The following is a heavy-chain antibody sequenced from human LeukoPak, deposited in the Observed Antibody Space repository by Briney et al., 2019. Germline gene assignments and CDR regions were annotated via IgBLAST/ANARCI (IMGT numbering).Heavy chain of an antibody. Sequence: GGSLRLSYAASGFTFSGYGMHWVRQAPGKGLEWVALIWYDGSNKYYVDSVKGRFTISRDNSKNTLYLQMNSLRAEDTAVYYCVRDRDSSGTDSFDIWGQGTVVTVSS. J-gene: IGHJ3*02. CDR2: IWYDGSNK. CDR1: GFTFSGYG. V-gene: IGHV3-33*01. D-gene: IGHD6-19*01. CDR3: VRDRDSSGTDSFDI.